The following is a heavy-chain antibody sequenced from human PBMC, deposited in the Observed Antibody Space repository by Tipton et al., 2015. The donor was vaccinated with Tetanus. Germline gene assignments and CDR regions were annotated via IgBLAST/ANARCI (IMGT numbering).Heavy chain of an antibody. CDR1: GYIFATNW. V-gene: IGHV5-51*01. J-gene: IGHJ4*02. Sequence: VQLVQSGAEVKKPGESLKISCKASGYIFATNWIGWVRQMPGKGLEWMGIIYPSDSDTRYSPSFQGQVTISADRSITTAYLRWSSLKASDTAIYYCARRRTTTALANYFDSWGQGTQVTVSS. CDR2: IYPSDSDT. D-gene: IGHD1-1*01. CDR3: ARRRTTTALANYFDS.